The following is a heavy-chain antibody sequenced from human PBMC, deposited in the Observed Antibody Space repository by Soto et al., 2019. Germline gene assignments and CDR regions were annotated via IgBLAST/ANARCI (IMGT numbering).Heavy chain of an antibody. V-gene: IGHV3-48*01. Sequence: EMHLVESGGGLIQPGGSLRLSCAASGLSFSTSHMNSVRQTPGKGLEWISYISSSGTFIEYADSVKGRFTSSRDNAKNILYLHRNTLSVADTARYYCASDAWEVTAFLGGLGTLVTVSS. CDR2: ISSSGTFI. D-gene: IGHD2-21*02. CDR3: ASDAWEVTAFL. J-gene: IGHJ4*02. CDR1: GLSFSTSH.